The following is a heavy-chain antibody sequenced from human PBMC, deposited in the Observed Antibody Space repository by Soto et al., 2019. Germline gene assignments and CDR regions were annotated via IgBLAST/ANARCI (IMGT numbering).Heavy chain of an antibody. D-gene: IGHD7-27*01. CDR3: AGRGSVDSKSPGAGYWYFDL. Sequence: QLQLQESGPGLVKPSETLSLTCTVSGGSISSSNYYWGWIRQPPGKGLEWIGSLYYSGSTYYNPSLKSRVTVSVDTSKLQFSLKLRSVTAADTAVYFCAGRGSVDSKSPGAGYWYFDLWGRGTLVTVSS. CDR2: LYYSGST. V-gene: IGHV4-39*01. J-gene: IGHJ2*01. CDR1: GGSISSSNYY.